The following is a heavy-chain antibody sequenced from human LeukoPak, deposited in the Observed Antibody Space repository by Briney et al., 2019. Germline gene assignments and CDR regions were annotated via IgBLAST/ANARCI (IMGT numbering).Heavy chain of an antibody. CDR1: GASISGYW. Sequence: SETLSLTCDVSGASISGYWWSWIRQPAGKGPEWIGRIYTSGSTNYNPSLKSRVTMSVDTSKNQFSLKLSSVTAADTAVYYCARDKVAAAALFYYMDVWGKGTTVTVSS. CDR2: IYTSGST. J-gene: IGHJ6*03. V-gene: IGHV4-4*07. D-gene: IGHD6-13*01. CDR3: ARDKVAAAALFYYMDV.